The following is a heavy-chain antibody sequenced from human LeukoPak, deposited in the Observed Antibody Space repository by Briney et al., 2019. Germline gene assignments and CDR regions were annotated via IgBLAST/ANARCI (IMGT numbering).Heavy chain of an antibody. D-gene: IGHD3-10*01. Sequence: GRSLRLSCAASGFTFSSYGMHWVRQAPGKGLDWVAVIWYDGSKKYYANSVKGRFIISRDNSKNTLYLQMNGLRAEDTAVYYCAKGSLTASYYYYYMDVWGKGTTVTVSS. V-gene: IGHV3-33*06. CDR3: AKGSLTASYYYYYMDV. CDR2: IWYDGSKK. J-gene: IGHJ6*03. CDR1: GFTFSSYG.